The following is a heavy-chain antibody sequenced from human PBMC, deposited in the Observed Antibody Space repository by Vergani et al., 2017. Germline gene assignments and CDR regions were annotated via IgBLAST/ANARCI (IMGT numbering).Heavy chain of an antibody. Sequence: EVQLLESGGGLVQPGGSLRLSCAASGFTFRSYAMSWVRQASGKGLEWVAAIRGSGGSTFYADSVKGRFTISRDNSKNTLYLQMNSLRAEDTAIYYCAKETTVTSFADYWSQGSLVTVSS. J-gene: IGHJ4*02. CDR3: AKETTVTSFADY. V-gene: IGHV3-23*01. CDR1: GFTFRSYA. D-gene: IGHD4-17*01. CDR2: IRGSGGST.